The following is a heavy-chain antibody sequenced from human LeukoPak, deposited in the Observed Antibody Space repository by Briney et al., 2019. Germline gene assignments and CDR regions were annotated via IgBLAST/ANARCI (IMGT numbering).Heavy chain of an antibody. V-gene: IGHV4-39*01. CDR2: VHYGGNT. Sequence: SETLSLTCTVSGDSITRGTYFWGWIRQPPGKGLEWIGSVHYGGNTYYNPSLKSRVSISVDTSRNQFALRLGSLTAADTAVYYCAGHAQRVEAWLQPFDYWGQGAPVTVSS. D-gene: IGHD5-24*01. CDR1: GDSITRGTYF. CDR3: AGHAQRVEAWLQPFDY. J-gene: IGHJ4*02.